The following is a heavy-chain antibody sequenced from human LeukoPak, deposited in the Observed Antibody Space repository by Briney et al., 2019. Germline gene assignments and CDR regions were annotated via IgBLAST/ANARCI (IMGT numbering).Heavy chain of an antibody. V-gene: IGHV3-23*01. D-gene: IGHD3-3*01. Sequence: PGGSLRLSCAASGFTFSSYAMSWVRQAPGKGLEWVSAISGSGVATCYADSVKGRFTISRDNSKNTLYLQMNSLRAGDTAVYYCAKGNYDFWSGYPGLSYFDYWGQGTLVTVSS. CDR3: AKGNYDFWSGYPGLSYFDY. CDR1: GFTFSSYA. CDR2: ISGSGVAT. J-gene: IGHJ4*02.